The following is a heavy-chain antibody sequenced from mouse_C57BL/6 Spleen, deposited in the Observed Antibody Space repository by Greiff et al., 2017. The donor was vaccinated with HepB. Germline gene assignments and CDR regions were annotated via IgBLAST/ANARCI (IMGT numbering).Heavy chain of an antibody. V-gene: IGHV1-82*01. Sequence: QVQLQQSGPELVKPGASVKISCKASGYAFSSSWMNWVKQRPGKGLEWIGRIYPGDGDTNYNGKFTGKATLTADKSSSTAYMQLSSLTSEDSAVYFCARWGNSSCAYWGQGTLVTVSA. CDR1: GYAFSSSW. CDR2: IYPGDGDT. CDR3: ARWGNSSCAY. D-gene: IGHD1-3*01. J-gene: IGHJ3*01.